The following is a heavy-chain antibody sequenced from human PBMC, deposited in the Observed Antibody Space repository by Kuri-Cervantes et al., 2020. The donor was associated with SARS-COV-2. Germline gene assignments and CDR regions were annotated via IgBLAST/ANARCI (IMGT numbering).Heavy chain of an antibody. Sequence: GESLKISCAASGFTFSSYAMHWVRQAPGEGLEWVAVISYDGSNKYYADSVKGRFTISRDNSKNTLYLQMNSLRAEDTAVYYCAREGDLTGLFDYWGQGTLVTVSS. CDR2: ISYDGSNK. J-gene: IGHJ4*02. D-gene: IGHD3-16*01. CDR1: GFTFSSYA. CDR3: AREGDLTGLFDY. V-gene: IGHV3-30-3*01.